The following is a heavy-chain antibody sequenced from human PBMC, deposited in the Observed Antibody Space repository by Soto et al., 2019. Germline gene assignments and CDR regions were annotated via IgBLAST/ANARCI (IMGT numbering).Heavy chain of an antibody. D-gene: IGHD3-22*01. CDR2: FDPEDGET. J-gene: IGHJ3*02. V-gene: IGHV1-24*01. CDR1: GYTLPEYS. CDR3: ATARGYYYDSSAPGPHAFDI. Sequence: QFQLVQSGAEVKKPGASVKVSCRVSGYTLPEYSMHWVRQAPGKGLEWMGGFDPEDGETIYAQKFQGRVTITEDTSTDTAYMELSSLRSEDTAVYYCATARGYYYDSSAPGPHAFDIWGQGTMVTVSS.